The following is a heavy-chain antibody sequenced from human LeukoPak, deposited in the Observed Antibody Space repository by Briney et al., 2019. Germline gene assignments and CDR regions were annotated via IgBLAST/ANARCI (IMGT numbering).Heavy chain of an antibody. Sequence: GGSLRLSCAASGFTFSSYAMSWVRQAPGKGLEWVPAISGSGGSTYYADSVKGRFTISRDNSKNTLYLQMNSLRAEDTAVYYCARGPPGYDPRDYYYYGMDVWGQGTTVTVSS. J-gene: IGHJ6*02. D-gene: IGHD5-12*01. CDR1: GFTFSSYA. CDR2: ISGSGGST. CDR3: ARGPPGYDPRDYYYYGMDV. V-gene: IGHV3-23*01.